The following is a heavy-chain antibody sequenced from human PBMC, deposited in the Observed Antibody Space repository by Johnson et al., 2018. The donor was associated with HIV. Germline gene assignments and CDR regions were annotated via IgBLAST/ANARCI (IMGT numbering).Heavy chain of an antibody. CDR2: INHDVSAI. V-gene: IGHV3-7*01. J-gene: IGHJ3*02. Sequence: VQLVESGGGLVQPGRSLRLSCAASGFTFSSYAMHWVRQAPGKGPEWVANINHDVSAIQYADSVKGRFTISRDNAKRSLFLQMNSLRVEDTAVYFCGSLGDGHQKGAFEICGHGTMVTVSS. CDR1: GFTFSSYA. CDR3: GSLGDGHQKGAFEI. D-gene: IGHD3-16*01.